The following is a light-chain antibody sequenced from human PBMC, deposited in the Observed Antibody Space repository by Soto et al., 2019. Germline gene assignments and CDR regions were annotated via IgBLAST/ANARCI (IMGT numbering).Light chain of an antibody. CDR1: QTVSSN. CDR3: QHRYNWLIA. CDR2: GAS. Sequence: EIVITQSPATLSVSPGERVTLSCRATQTVSSNLAWYQQRPGQAPRILIYGASTRATDIPARFSGSGSGTDFTLTISSLEPEDFAVYYCQHRYNWLIAFGQGTRLEIK. J-gene: IGKJ5*01. V-gene: IGKV3-15*01.